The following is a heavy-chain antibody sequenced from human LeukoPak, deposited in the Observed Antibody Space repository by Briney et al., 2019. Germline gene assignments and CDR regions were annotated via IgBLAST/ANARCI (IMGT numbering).Heavy chain of an antibody. V-gene: IGHV1-2*02. D-gene: IGHD2-2*01. Sequence: ASVKVSCKASGYTFTGYYMHWVRQAPGQGLEWMGWINPNSGGTNYAQKFQGRVTMTRDTFISTAYMELSRLRSDDTAVYYCARAVVPAAMMSFDYWGQGTLVTVSS. J-gene: IGHJ4*02. CDR2: INPNSGGT. CDR3: ARAVVPAAMMSFDY. CDR1: GYTFTGYY.